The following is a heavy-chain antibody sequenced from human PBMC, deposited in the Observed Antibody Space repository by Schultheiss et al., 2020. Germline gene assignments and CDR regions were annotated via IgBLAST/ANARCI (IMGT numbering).Heavy chain of an antibody. CDR2: IVVGSGNT. CDR1: GFTFTSSA. V-gene: IGHV1-58*02. J-gene: IGHJ5*02. D-gene: IGHD2-15*01. CDR3: ARDLSGDIVVVVAATLTSGPFDP. Sequence: SVKVSCKASGFTFTSSAMQWVRQARGQRLEWIGWIVVGSGNTNYAQKFQERVTITRDMSTSTAYMELSSLRSEDTAVYYCARDLSGDIVVVVAATLTSGPFDPWGQGTLVTVSS.